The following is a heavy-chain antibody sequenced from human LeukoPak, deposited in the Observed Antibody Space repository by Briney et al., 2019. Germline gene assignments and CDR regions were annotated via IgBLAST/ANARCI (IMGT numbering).Heavy chain of an antibody. CDR1: GFNFSSYA. CDR2: ISGSGGST. Sequence: GGSLRLSCAASGFNFSSYAMSTVRQATGKGLEWVSAISGSGGSTYYADSVKGRFTISRDNSKNTLYLQMNSLRAEDTAVYYCAKAGEYSSGWPDAFDIWGQGTMVTVSS. J-gene: IGHJ3*02. V-gene: IGHV3-23*01. CDR3: AKAGEYSSGWPDAFDI. D-gene: IGHD6-19*01.